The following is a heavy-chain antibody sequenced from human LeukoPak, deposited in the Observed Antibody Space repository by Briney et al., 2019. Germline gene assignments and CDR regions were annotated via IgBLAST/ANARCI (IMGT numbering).Heavy chain of an antibody. D-gene: IGHD6-19*01. CDR3: ARDPIGAVAGIGGWFDP. V-gene: IGHV4-31*03. CDR2: IYYSGST. CDR1: GGSISSGGYY. J-gene: IGHJ5*02. Sequence: PSQTLSLTCTVSGGSISSGGYYWSWIRQHPGKGLEWIGYIYYSGSTYYNPSLKSRVTISVDTSKNQFSLKLSSVTAADTAVYYCARDPIGAVAGIGGWFDPWGQGTLVTVSS.